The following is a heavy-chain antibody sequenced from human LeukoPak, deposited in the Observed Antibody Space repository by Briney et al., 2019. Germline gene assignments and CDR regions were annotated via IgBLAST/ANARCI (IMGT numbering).Heavy chain of an antibody. D-gene: IGHD3-10*01. J-gene: IGHJ6*03. CDR3: AKSETYGSGNSPYYYYYYMDL. CDR2: ISGSGAGT. V-gene: IGHV3-23*01. Sequence: GGSLRLSCAASGFTFSNYAMSWVRQAPGKGLEWVSSISGSGAGTYYADSVKGRFTISRAISKNTLYLQMKSLRAEDTAVYYCAKSETYGSGNSPYYYYYYMDLWGKGTTVTVSS. CDR1: GFTFSNYA.